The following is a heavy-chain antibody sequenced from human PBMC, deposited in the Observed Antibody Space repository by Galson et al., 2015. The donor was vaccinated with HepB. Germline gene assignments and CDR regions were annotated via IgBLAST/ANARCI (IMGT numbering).Heavy chain of an antibody. Sequence: SLRLSCAASGFTFSSYSMNWVRQAPGKGLEWVSSISSSSSYIYYADSVKGRFTISRDNAKNSLYLQMNSLRAEDTAVYYCAREGCTPVRCAFDIWGQGTMVTVSS. D-gene: IGHD2-15*01. CDR3: AREGCTPVRCAFDI. CDR2: ISSSSSYI. CDR1: GFTFSSYS. V-gene: IGHV3-21*01. J-gene: IGHJ3*02.